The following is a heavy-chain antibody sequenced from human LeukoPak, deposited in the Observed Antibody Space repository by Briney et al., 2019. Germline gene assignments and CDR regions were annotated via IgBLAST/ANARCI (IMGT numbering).Heavy chain of an antibody. V-gene: IGHV4-59*08. CDR3: ARTYYYGSGSYYVPPIFDS. CDR2: IYYSGST. J-gene: IGHJ4*02. D-gene: IGHD3-10*01. Sequence: SETLSLTCTVSGGSISSYYWSWIRQPPGKGLEWIGYIYYSGSTNYNPSLKSRVTISVDTSKNQFSLKLSSVTAADTAVYYCARTYYYGSGSYYVPPIFDSWGQGTLVTVSS. CDR1: GGSISSYY.